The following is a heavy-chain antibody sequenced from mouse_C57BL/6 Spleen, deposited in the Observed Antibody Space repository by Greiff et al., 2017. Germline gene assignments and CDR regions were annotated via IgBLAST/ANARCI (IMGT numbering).Heavy chain of an antibody. J-gene: IGHJ4*01. CDR2: IRNKANGYTT. V-gene: IGHV7-3*01. D-gene: IGHD1-1*01. Sequence: EVHLVESGGGLVQPGGSLSLSCAASGFTFTDYYMSWVRQPPGKALEWLGFIRNKANGYTTEYSASVKGRFTISRDNSQSILYLQMNALSAEDSATYYCARGVLRDYAMDYWGQGTSVTVSS. CDR1: GFTFTDYY. CDR3: ARGVLRDYAMDY.